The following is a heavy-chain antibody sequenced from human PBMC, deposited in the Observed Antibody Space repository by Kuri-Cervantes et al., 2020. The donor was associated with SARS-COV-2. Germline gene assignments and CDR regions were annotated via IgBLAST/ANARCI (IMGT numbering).Heavy chain of an antibody. J-gene: IGHJ3*02. Sequence: GSLRLSCTVSGGSISSYYWSWIRQPPGKGLEWIGYIYYSRSTYYNPSLKSRVTISVDTSKNQFSLKLSSVTAADTAVYYCARKSSWYFAFDIWGQGTMVTGSS. CDR3: ARKSSWYFAFDI. D-gene: IGHD6-13*01. CDR1: GGSISSYY. V-gene: IGHV4-59*12. CDR2: IYYSRST.